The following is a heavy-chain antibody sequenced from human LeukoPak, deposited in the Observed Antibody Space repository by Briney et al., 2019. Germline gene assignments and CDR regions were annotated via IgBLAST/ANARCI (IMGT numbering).Heavy chain of an antibody. D-gene: IGHD6-13*01. J-gene: IGHJ5*02. Sequence: SETLSLTCTVSGGSISSYYWSWIRQPAGKGLKWIGRIYTSGSTNYNPSLKSRVTMSVDTSKNQFSLKLSSVTAADTAVYYCAKQLSNWFDPWGQGTLVTVSS. CDR3: AKQLSNWFDP. V-gene: IGHV4-4*07. CDR1: GGSISSYY. CDR2: IYTSGST.